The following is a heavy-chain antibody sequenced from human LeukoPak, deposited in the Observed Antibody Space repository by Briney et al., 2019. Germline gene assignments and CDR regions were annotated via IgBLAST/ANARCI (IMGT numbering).Heavy chain of an antibody. D-gene: IGHD3-10*01. CDR3: ARRTMIQGVYSLDY. J-gene: IGHJ4*02. CDR2: ISTTDKTI. CDR1: GFTFISYA. Sequence: GGSLSLSCAASGFTFISYAFDWVRQAPGKGLEWVSYISTTDKTIYYADSVQGRFTISRDNAKNSLYLQMNSLSTEDTALYYCARRTMIQGVYSLDYWGQGSLVTVSS. V-gene: IGHV3-48*01.